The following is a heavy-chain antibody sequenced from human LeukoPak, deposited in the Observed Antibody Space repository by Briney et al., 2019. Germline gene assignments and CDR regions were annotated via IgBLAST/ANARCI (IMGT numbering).Heavy chain of an antibody. Sequence: GGSLRLSCAASGFTFSSFAMSWVRQAPGKGLEWVSVISGSGETTYYADSAKGRFTISRDNSKNTLYVEMNSLRADDTAVYFCAKEVWRGFDSWGQGTLVTVSS. D-gene: IGHD3-3*01. V-gene: IGHV3-23*01. CDR1: GFTFSSFA. CDR2: ISGSGETT. J-gene: IGHJ4*02. CDR3: AKEVWRGFDS.